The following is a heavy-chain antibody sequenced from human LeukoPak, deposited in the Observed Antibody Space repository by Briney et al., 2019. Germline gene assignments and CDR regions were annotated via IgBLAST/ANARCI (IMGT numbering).Heavy chain of an antibody. J-gene: IGHJ3*02. Sequence: PGGSLRLSCAASGFTVSSNYMSWVRQAPGKGLEWVSVIYSGGSTYYADSVKGRFTISRDNSKNTLYLQMNSLRAEDTAVYYCARPQQRTMVRGSAFGIWGQGTMVTVSS. V-gene: IGHV3-53*01. CDR3: ARPQQRTMVRGSAFGI. CDR2: IYSGGST. D-gene: IGHD3-10*01. CDR1: GFTVSSNY.